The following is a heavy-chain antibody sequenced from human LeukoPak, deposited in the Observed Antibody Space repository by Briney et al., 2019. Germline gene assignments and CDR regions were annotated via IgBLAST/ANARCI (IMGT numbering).Heavy chain of an antibody. D-gene: IGHD3-22*01. CDR1: GYTFTTYT. CDR3: ARDLGLSSGYAYYYYGMDV. Sequence: GASVKVSCKASGYTFTTYTMHWVRQAPGQRLGWMGWINAGNGNTKYSQKFQGRVTITRDTSASTAYMELSSLRSEDTAMYYCARDLGLSSGYAYYYYGMDVWGQGTTVIVSS. J-gene: IGHJ6*02. V-gene: IGHV1-3*01. CDR2: INAGNGNT.